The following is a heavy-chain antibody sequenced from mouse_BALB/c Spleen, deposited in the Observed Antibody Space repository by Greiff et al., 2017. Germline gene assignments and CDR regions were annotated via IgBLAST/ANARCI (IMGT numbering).Heavy chain of an antibody. D-gene: IGHD4-1*01. CDR2: ISYSGST. CDR3: ASLNWDGFAY. J-gene: IGHJ3*01. Sequence: VQLKESGPGLVKPSQSLSLTCTVTGYSITSDYAWNWIRQFPGNKLEWMGYISYSGSTSYNPSLKSRISITRDTSKNQFFLQLNSVTTEDTATYYCASLNWDGFAYWGQGTLVTVSA. V-gene: IGHV3-2*02. CDR1: GYSITSDYA.